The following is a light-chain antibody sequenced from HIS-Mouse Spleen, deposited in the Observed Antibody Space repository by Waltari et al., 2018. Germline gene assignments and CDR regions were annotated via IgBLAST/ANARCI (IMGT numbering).Light chain of an antibody. CDR1: NIGSKS. CDR2: DDS. Sequence: SYVLTQPPSVSVAPGKTARITCGGNNIGSKSVHWYQQKPGQAPVLVVYDDSDRPSGSPERFSGSNYGNTATLTISRVEAGDEADYYCQVWDSSSDHPYVFGTGTKVTVL. J-gene: IGLJ1*01. V-gene: IGLV3-21*03. CDR3: QVWDSSSDHPYV.